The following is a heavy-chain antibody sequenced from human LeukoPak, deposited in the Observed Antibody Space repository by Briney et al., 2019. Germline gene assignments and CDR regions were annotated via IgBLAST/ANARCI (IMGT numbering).Heavy chain of an antibody. V-gene: IGHV3-30*18. CDR1: GFTFSSYG. CDR2: ISYDGSNK. CDR3: AKGRDVWGSYRVYYFDY. J-gene: IGHJ4*02. Sequence: GGSLRLSCAASGFTFSSYGMHWVRQAPGKGLEWVAVISYDGSNKYYADSVKGRLTISRDNSKNTLYLQMNSLRAEDTAVYYCAKGRDVWGSYRVYYFDYWGQGTLVTVSS. D-gene: IGHD3-16*02.